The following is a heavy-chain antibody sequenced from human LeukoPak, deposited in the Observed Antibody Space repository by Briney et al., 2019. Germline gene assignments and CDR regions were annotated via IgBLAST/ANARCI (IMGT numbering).Heavy chain of an antibody. V-gene: IGHV3-48*01. CDR1: GFTFSSYS. CDR3: ARDPRCSSTSCYPG. D-gene: IGHD2-2*01. J-gene: IGHJ4*02. CDR2: ISSSSSTI. Sequence: GGSLRLSCAASGFTFSSYSMNWVRPAPGKGLEWVSYISSSSSTIYYADSVKGRFTISRDNAKNSLYLQMNSLRAEDTAVYYCARDPRCSSTSCYPGWGQGTLVTVSS.